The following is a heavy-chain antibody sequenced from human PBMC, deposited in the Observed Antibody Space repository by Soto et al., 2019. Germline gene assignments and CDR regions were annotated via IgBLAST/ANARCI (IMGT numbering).Heavy chain of an antibody. CDR3: AKXGGTXARGWYDGGYYLDS. J-gene: IGHJ4*02. D-gene: IGHD6-19*01. V-gene: IGHV3-30*18. CDR2: ISFDGSRT. Sequence: QVQLVESGGGVVQPGRSLRLSCAASGFTFGNYGMHWVRQAPGXXLEWVAVISFDGSRTYHADSVKGRFIISRDNSQNTLYLLMNSLRAEDTAVYYCAKXGGTXARGWYDGGYYLDSWGQGTLVTVSS. CDR1: GFTFGNYG.